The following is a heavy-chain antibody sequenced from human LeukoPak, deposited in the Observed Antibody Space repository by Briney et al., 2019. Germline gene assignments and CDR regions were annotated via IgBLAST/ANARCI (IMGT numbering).Heavy chain of an antibody. CDR1: GFRFSSYA. CDR3: AKPGYSSSWYSYYMDV. D-gene: IGHD6-13*01. Sequence: GGSLRLSCAASGFRFSSYAMSWVRQAPGKGLEWVSAISGSGGSTYYADSVMGRFTISRDNSKNTLYLQMNSLRAEDTAVYYCAKPGYSSSWYSYYMDVWGKGTTVTVSS. CDR2: ISGSGGST. V-gene: IGHV3-23*01. J-gene: IGHJ6*03.